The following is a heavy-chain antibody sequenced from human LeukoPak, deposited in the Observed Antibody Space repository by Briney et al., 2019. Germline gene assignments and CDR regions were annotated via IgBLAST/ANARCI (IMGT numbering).Heavy chain of an antibody. Sequence: ASVKVSCKASGYTFTSYAMHWVRQAPGQRLEWMGWINAGNGNTKYSQKFQGRVTITRDTSASTAYMELSSLRSEDTAVYYCARHSTDYIMFDYWGQGTLVTVSS. CDR3: ARHSTDYIMFDY. V-gene: IGHV1-3*01. CDR1: GYTFTSYA. J-gene: IGHJ4*02. D-gene: IGHD4-11*01. CDR2: INAGNGNT.